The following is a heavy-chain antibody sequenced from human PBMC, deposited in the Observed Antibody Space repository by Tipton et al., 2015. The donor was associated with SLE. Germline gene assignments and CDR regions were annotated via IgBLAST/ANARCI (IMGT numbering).Heavy chain of an antibody. V-gene: IGHV1-69*13. CDR3: AREEGFLEWLSPFDY. Sequence: QSGPEVKKPGASVKVSCKASGGTFSSYAISWVRQAPGQGLEWMGGIIPIFGTANYAQKFQGRVTITADESTSTAYMELSSLRSEDTAVHYCAREEGFLEWLSPFDYWGQGTLVTVSS. CDR2: IIPIFGTA. CDR1: GGTFSSYA. D-gene: IGHD3-3*01. J-gene: IGHJ4*02.